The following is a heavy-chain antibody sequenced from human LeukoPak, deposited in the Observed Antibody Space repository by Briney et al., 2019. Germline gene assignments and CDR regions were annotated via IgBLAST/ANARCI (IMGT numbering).Heavy chain of an antibody. D-gene: IGHD3-10*01. CDR3: ARDPSTRRGSFGDAFDI. CDR2: IKQDGSEK. J-gene: IGHJ3*02. CDR1: GFTFSSYW. Sequence: GGSLRLSCAASGFTFSSYWMSWVRQAPGKGLEWVANIKQDGSEKYYVDSVKGRFTISRDNAKNSLYLQMNSLRAEDTAVYYCARDPSTRRGSFGDAFDIWGQGTMVTVYS. V-gene: IGHV3-7*01.